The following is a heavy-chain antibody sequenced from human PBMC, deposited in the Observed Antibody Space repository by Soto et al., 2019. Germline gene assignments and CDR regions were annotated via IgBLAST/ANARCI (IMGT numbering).Heavy chain of an antibody. Sequence: QVQLVESGGGVVQPGRSLRLSCAASGFTFSSYGMHWVRQAPGKGLEWVAVIWYDGSNKYYADSVKGRFTISRDNSKNTLYLQMNSLRAEDTAVYYCARDPQRLRLGELSVPSDYWGQGTLVTVSS. CDR1: GFTFSSYG. D-gene: IGHD3-16*02. CDR3: ARDPQRLRLGELSVPSDY. CDR2: IWYDGSNK. J-gene: IGHJ4*02. V-gene: IGHV3-33*01.